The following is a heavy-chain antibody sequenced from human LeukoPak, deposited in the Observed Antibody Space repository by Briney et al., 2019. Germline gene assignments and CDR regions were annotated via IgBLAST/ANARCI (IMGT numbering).Heavy chain of an antibody. D-gene: IGHD3-16*02. CDR2: ISDSGGST. CDR3: AKDSPLSQGRHPYYFDY. Sequence: GGSLRLSCAVSGITLSNYGMSWVRQAPGKGLEWVAGISDSGGSTNYADSVKGRFTISRDNSKNTVDLQLNSLRDGDTALYYCAKDSPLSQGRHPYYFDYWGLGTLVTVSS. J-gene: IGHJ4*02. V-gene: IGHV3-23*01. CDR1: GITLSNYG.